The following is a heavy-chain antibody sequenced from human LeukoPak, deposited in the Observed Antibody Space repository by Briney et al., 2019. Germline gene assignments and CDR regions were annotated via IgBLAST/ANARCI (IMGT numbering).Heavy chain of an antibody. CDR2: IFYNGNT. V-gene: IGHV4-39*01. CDR3: ARSTVTTWVGDFDY. CDR1: GGSISSSSYY. Sequence: SETLSLTCTVSGGSISSSSYYWGWLRQPPGPGPERLGSIFYNGNTYYNPSLKSRVTLSADTSNNHFSLKLSSVTAADTAVYYCARSTVTTWVGDFDYWGQGTLVTVSS. J-gene: IGHJ4*02. D-gene: IGHD4-17*01.